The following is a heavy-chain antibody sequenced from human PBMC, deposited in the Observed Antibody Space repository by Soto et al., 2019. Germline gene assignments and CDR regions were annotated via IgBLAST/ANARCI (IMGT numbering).Heavy chain of an antibody. D-gene: IGHD3-3*01. V-gene: IGHV1-8*01. CDR1: GYTFTSYD. CDR2: MNPNSGNT. Sequence: ASVKVSCKASGYTFTSYDINRVRQATGQGLEWMGWMNPNSGNTGYAQKFQGRVTMTRNTSISTAYMELSSLRSGDTAVYYCAAYDFWSGYPIYGMDVWGQGTTVTV. CDR3: AAYDFWSGYPIYGMDV. J-gene: IGHJ6*02.